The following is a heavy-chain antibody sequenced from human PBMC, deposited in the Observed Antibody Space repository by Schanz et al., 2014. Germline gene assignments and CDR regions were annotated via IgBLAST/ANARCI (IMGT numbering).Heavy chain of an antibody. Sequence: VQLLESGGGLVQPGGSLRLSCAASGFTFNSYAFHWVRQAPGKGLEWVALISYDGNTKYYADSVKGRFTISRDNSKNTLDLQMNSLRADDTAVYYCARDLLVSHYDFWSGNDYWGQGTLVTVSS. V-gene: IGHV3-30-3*01. CDR1: GFTFNSYA. D-gene: IGHD3-3*01. CDR2: ISYDGNTK. J-gene: IGHJ4*02. CDR3: ARDLLVSHYDFWSGNDY.